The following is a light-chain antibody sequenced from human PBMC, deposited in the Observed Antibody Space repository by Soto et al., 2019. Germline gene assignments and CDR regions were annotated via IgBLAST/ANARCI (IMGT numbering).Light chain of an antibody. CDR1: QSISSW. V-gene: IGKV1-5*03. CDR3: QQYNDYSVT. J-gene: IGKJ1*01. CDR2: KAS. Sequence: DIQMTQSPSTLSASVGDRVTITCRASQSISSWLAWYQQKPGKAPKLLIYKASTLESGVPSRFSGSESGTEFTLTINGLQPDDFATYYCQQYNDYSVTFGQGTKVDIK.